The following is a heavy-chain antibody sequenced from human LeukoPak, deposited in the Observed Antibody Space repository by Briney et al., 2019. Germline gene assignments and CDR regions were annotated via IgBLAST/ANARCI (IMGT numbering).Heavy chain of an antibody. CDR1: GFTISDGYH. J-gene: IGHJ6*03. V-gene: IGHV4-38-2*02. CDR3: ARGPTAPGSVPYYYYMDV. D-gene: IGHD3-10*01. CDR2: LYHSGNT. Sequence: PSETLSLTCTVSGFTISDGYHWGWIRQPPGKGLEWIGTLYHSGNTYYKPSLKSRVTISVDTSKNQFSLKLSSVTAADTAVFYCARGPTAPGSVPYYYYMDVWGKGTTVTVSS.